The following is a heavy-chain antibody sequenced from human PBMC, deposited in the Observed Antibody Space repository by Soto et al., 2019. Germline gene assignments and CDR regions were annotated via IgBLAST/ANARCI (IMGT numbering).Heavy chain of an antibody. J-gene: IGHJ3*02. CDR2: MNPNSGNT. Sequence: ASVKVCCKASGYTFTSCDINWVRQATGQGLEWMGWMNPNSGNTGYAQKFQGRVTMTRNTSISTAYMELSSLRSEDTAVYYCARGLAATMGGDIWGQGTMVTVS. CDR3: ARGLAATMGGDI. CDR1: GYTFTSCD. D-gene: IGHD5-12*01. V-gene: IGHV1-8*01.